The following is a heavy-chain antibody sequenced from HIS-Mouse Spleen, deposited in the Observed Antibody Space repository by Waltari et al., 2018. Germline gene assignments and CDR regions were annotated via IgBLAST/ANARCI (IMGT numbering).Heavy chain of an antibody. CDR3: AKDKHHAFDY. Sequence: QVQLVESGGGVVKPGRSLRLSFAASGFTFSSYGMHWVRPAPGKGLEWVAVISYDGSNKYCADSVNGRFTISRDNSKSTLYLQMNSLRAEDTAVYYCAKDKHHAFDYWGQGTLVTVSS. J-gene: IGHJ4*02. V-gene: IGHV3-30*18. CDR2: ISYDGSNK. CDR1: GFTFSSYG.